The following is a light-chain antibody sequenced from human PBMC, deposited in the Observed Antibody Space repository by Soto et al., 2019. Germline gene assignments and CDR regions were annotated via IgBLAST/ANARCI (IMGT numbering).Light chain of an antibody. J-gene: IGLJ1*01. CDR3: RSYVGSYSYV. Sequence: QSALTQPRSVSGSPGQSVTVSCIGTSSDVGGYNSVSWYQEHPGKAPKLMIYDVIKRPSGVPDRFSGSKSGNTASLTISGLLAEDEADYYCRSYVGSYSYVFGTGTKVTVL. CDR1: SSDVGGYNS. CDR2: DVI. V-gene: IGLV2-11*01.